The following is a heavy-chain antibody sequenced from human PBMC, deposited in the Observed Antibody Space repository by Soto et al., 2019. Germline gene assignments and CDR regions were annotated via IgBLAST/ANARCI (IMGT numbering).Heavy chain of an antibody. J-gene: IGHJ5*02. CDR2: INTYDGNT. D-gene: IGHD3-16*01. Sequence: GASVKVSCKASGYTFSNYGISWVRQAPGQGLEWMGWINTYDGNTKYAQNLEGRVTMTTDTSTSTAYMELRSLRSDDTAVYYCARVIPSGEGFDPWDQGTLVTVSS. V-gene: IGHV1-18*01. CDR1: GYTFSNYG. CDR3: ARVIPSGEGFDP.